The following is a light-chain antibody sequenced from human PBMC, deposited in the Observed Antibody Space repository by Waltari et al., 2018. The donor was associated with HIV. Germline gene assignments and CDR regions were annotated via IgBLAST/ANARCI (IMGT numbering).Light chain of an antibody. CDR2: GKN. Sequence: SSELTQDPAVSVALGQTVRITCQGDSLRSYYASWYQQKPGQAPVLVISGKNNRPSGIPDRFSGSSAGNTASLTITGAQAEDEADYDCNSRDSSGNHHVVFGGGTKLTVL. CDR1: SLRSYY. J-gene: IGLJ2*01. V-gene: IGLV3-19*01. CDR3: NSRDSSGNHHVV.